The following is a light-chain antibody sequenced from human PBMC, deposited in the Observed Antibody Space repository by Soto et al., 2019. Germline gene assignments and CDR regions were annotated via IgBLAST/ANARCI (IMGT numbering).Light chain of an antibody. CDR2: DAS. V-gene: IGKV3-11*01. Sequence: EIVLTQSPATLSLAPGERATLSCRASQSITTYLAWYQQRPGQAPRLLIHDASNRATGIPARFSGSGSGTDLTLTISSLEPEDFAVYYCQQRSNWPPYTFGQGTKVEMK. CDR1: QSITTY. CDR3: QQRSNWPPYT. J-gene: IGKJ2*01.